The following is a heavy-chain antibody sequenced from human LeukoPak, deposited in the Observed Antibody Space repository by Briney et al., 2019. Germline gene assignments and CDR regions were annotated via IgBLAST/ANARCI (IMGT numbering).Heavy chain of an antibody. V-gene: IGHV1-69*13. CDR3: ARNGLYYYDSSGNYFDY. CDR2: IIPIFGTA. Sequence: ASVKVSCKASGGPFSSYAISWVRQAPGQGLEWMGGIIPIFGTANYAQKFQGRVTITADESTSTAYMELSSLRSEDTAVYYCARNGLYYYDSSGNYFDYWGQGTLVTVSS. J-gene: IGHJ4*02. CDR1: GGPFSSYA. D-gene: IGHD3-22*01.